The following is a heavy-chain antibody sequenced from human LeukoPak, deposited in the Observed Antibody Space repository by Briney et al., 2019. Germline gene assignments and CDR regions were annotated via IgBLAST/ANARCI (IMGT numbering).Heavy chain of an antibody. CDR3: ANHPSGRGEDAFDI. CDR1: GFTFSTHA. Sequence: GGSLRLSCAPSGFTFSTHAMSWVRQAPGKGLEWVSSISGGGGSAYYADSVKGRFTISRDNAKNSLYLQMNSLRAEDTAVYYCANHPSGRGEDAFDIWGQGTMATVSS. CDR2: ISGGGGSA. J-gene: IGHJ3*02. V-gene: IGHV3-23*01. D-gene: IGHD3-10*01.